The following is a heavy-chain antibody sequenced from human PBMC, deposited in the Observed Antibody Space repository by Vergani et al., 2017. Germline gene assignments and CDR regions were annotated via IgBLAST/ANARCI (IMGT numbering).Heavy chain of an antibody. J-gene: IGHJ4*02. V-gene: IGHV4-39*01. CDR3: AVQGIAAAGPVYYFDY. D-gene: IGHD6-13*01. CDR1: GGSISSSSYY. Sequence: QLQLQESGPGLVKPSETLSLTCTVSGGSISSSSYYWGWIRQPPGKGLEWIGSIYYSGSPYYNPSLKSRVTISVDTSKDQFSLKLSSVTAADTAVYYCAVQGIAAAGPVYYFDYWGQRTLVTVSS. CDR2: IYYSGSP.